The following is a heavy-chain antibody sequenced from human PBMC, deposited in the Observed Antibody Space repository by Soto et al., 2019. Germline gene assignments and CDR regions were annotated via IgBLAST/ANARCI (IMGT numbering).Heavy chain of an antibody. CDR1: GGSFSGYY. D-gene: IGHD2-2*01. V-gene: IGHV4-34*01. CDR3: ARVSRPLNTYCSSTSCPKRYNWFDP. J-gene: IGHJ5*02. Sequence: SQTLSLTCAFYGGSFSGYYWSWIRQPPGKGLEWIGEINHSGSTNYNPSLKSRVTISVDTSKNQFSLKLSSVTAADTAVYYCARVSRPLNTYCSSTSCPKRYNWFDPWGQGTLVTVSS. CDR2: INHSGST.